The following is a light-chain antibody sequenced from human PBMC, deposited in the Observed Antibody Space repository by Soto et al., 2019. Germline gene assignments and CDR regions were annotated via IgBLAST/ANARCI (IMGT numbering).Light chain of an antibody. J-gene: IGKJ1*01. CDR2: GAS. CDR1: QSVSSSY. CDR3: QQYGL. Sequence: EIVLTESPGTLSLSPGERATLSCRASQSVSSSYLAWYQQKPVQAPRLLIYGASSRATGIPDRFSGSGSGTDFTLTISRLEPEDFAVYYCQQYGLFGQGTKVDIK. V-gene: IGKV3-20*01.